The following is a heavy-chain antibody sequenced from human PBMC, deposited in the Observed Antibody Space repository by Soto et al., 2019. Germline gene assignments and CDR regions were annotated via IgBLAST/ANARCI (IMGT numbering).Heavy chain of an antibody. CDR1: GGSFSGYY. J-gene: IGHJ1*01. V-gene: IGHV4-34*01. D-gene: IGHD3-22*01. CDR3: ATALYYYDSSGYYHAEYFQH. CDR2: INHSGST. Sequence: QVQLQQWGAGLLKPSETLSLTCAVYGGSFSGYYWSWIRQPPGKGLEWMGEINHSGSTNYNPSLKSRVTISVDTSKNEFSLQLSTVTAADTAVYYCATALYYYDSSGYYHAEYFQHWGQGTLVTVSS.